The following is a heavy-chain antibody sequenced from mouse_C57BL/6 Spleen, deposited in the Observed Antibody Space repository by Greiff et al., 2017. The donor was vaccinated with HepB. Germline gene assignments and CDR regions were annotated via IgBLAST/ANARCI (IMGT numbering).Heavy chain of an antibody. Sequence: EVQLVESGGDLVKPGGSLKLSCAASGFTFSSYGMSWVRQTPDKRLEWVATISSGGSYTYYPDSVKGRFTISRDNAKNTLYLQMSSLKSEDTAMYYCARRYGSSSYYFDYWGQGTTLTVSS. V-gene: IGHV5-6*01. J-gene: IGHJ2*01. CDR1: GFTFSSYG. CDR2: ISSGGSYT. CDR3: ARRYGSSSYYFDY. D-gene: IGHD1-1*01.